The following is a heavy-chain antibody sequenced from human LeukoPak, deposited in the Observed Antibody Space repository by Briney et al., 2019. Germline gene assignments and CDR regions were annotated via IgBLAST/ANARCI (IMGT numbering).Heavy chain of an antibody. CDR3: ARAYYYDSSGYPGECMDV. CDR1: GFTFSSYG. D-gene: IGHD3-22*01. J-gene: IGHJ6*02. V-gene: IGHV3-30*03. CDR2: ISYDGSNK. Sequence: GGSLRLSCAASGFTFSSYGMHWVRQAPGKGLEWVAVISYDGSNKYYADSVKGRFTISRDNSKNTLYLQMNSLRSEDTAVYYCARAYYYDSSGYPGECMDVWGQGTTVTVSS.